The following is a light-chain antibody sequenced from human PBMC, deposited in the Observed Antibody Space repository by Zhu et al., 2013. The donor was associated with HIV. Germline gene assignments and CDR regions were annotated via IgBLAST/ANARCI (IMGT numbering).Light chain of an antibody. CDR2: DAS. CDR3: QQRSNWLFT. J-gene: IGKJ3*01. CDR1: QSVNIY. Sequence: EIVLTQSPGTLSLSPGDTAILSCRASQSVNIYLAWYQQKPGQSPRLLIYDASQRATGIPTRFSGSGSGTDFTLTISSLEPEDFAVYYCQQRSNWLFTFGPGTRVDIK. V-gene: IGKV3-11*01.